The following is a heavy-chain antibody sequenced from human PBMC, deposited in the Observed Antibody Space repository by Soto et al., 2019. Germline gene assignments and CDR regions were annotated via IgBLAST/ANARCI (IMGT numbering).Heavy chain of an antibody. D-gene: IGHD3-16*01. J-gene: IGHJ3*02. V-gene: IGHV3-9*01. CDR3: AKSPDYDYVSLWHAFDI. CDR2: ISWNSGSI. CDR1: GFTFDDYA. Sequence: PGGSLRISCAASGFTFDDYAMHWVRQAPGKGLEWVSGISWNSGSIGYADSAKGRFTISRDNAKNSLYLQMNSLRAEDTALYYCAKSPDYDYVSLWHAFDIWGQGTMVTVSS.